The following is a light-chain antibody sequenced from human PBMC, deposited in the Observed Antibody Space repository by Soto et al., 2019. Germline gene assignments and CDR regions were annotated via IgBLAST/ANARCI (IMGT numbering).Light chain of an antibody. CDR1: QSVSNNY. V-gene: IGKV3D-20*02. Sequence: EIVLTQSPGTLSLSPGERATLSCRSSQSVSNNYLAWYQQKPGQAPSLLIFGASNRAPDIPDRFSGSGSGTDFTLTISSLEPEDFAVYYCQQRSNWPSTFGGGTRLEIK. J-gene: IGKJ5*01. CDR3: QQRSNWPST. CDR2: GAS.